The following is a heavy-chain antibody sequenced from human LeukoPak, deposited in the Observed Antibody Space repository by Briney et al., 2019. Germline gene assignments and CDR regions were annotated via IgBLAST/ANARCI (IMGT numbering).Heavy chain of an antibody. V-gene: IGHV1-8*01. D-gene: IGHD1-7*01. J-gene: IGHJ4*02. Sequence: ASVQVSCKASGYTFTSYDIYWVRQATGQGLEWLGWMNPNSGNTGYAQKFQGRVTMTRNTSISTAYMELSSLRAEDTAVYYCARYLYAGTGTTSLDYWGQGTLVTVSS. CDR3: ARYLYAGTGTTSLDY. CDR1: GYTFTSYD. CDR2: MNPNSGNT.